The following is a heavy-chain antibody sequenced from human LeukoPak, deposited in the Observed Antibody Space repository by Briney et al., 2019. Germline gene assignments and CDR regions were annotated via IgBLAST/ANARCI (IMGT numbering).Heavy chain of an antibody. V-gene: IGHV4-39*01. J-gene: IGHJ4*02. Sequence: PSETLSLTCTVSGGSISSSSYYWGWIRQPPGKGLEGIGSIYYSGSTYYNPSLKSRATIFVDTSKNQFSLKLSSVTAADTAVYYCASPRATYGDYDYWGQGTLVTVSS. CDR1: GGSISSSSYY. CDR2: IYYSGST. D-gene: IGHD4-17*01. CDR3: ASPRATYGDYDY.